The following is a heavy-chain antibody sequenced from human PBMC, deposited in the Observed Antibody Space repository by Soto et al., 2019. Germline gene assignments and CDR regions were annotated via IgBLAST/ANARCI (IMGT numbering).Heavy chain of an antibody. J-gene: IGHJ4*02. CDR1: GFTFSSYS. V-gene: IGHV3-21*01. CDR2: ISSSSSYI. D-gene: IGHD3-3*01. CDR3: ARDPSAVGVSIFGVVTASDY. Sequence: PGGSLRLSCAASGFTFSSYSMNWVRQAPGKGLEWVSSISSSSSYIYYADSVKGRFTISRDNAKNSLYLQMNSLRAEDTAVYYCARDPSAVGVSIFGVVTASDYWGQGTLVTISS.